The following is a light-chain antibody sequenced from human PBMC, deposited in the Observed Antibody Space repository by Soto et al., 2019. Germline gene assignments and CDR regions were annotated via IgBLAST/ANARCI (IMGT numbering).Light chain of an antibody. J-gene: IGLJ1*01. CDR1: SSDVGGYNY. CDR2: EVT. Sequence: QSVLTQPASVSGSPGQSITISCTGTSSDVGGYNYISWYQQYPGKAPRLIIYEVTNRPSGVSDRFSGSKSGNTASLTISGLQAEDEADYYCYSFAGSTTFSYVFGPGTKLTVL. CDR3: YSFAGSTTFSYV. V-gene: IGLV2-14*01.